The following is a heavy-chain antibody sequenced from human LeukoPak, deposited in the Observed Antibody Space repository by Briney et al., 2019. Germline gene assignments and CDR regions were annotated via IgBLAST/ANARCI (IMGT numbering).Heavy chain of an antibody. CDR1: GFTFSSYS. CDR3: AREEYGDRGAFDY. D-gene: IGHD4-17*01. V-gene: IGHV3-21*01. CDR2: ISSSSSYI. J-gene: IGHJ4*02. Sequence: GGSLRLSCAASGFTFSSYSMNWVRQAPGKGLEWVSSISSSSSYIYYADSVKGRFTISRDNAKNSLYLQMNSLRAEDTAVYYCAREEYGDRGAFDYWGQGTLVTVSS.